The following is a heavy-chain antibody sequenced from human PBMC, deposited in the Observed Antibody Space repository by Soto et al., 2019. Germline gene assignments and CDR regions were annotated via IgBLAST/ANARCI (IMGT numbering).Heavy chain of an antibody. CDR1: GGSISSGDYY. D-gene: IGHD4-17*01. CDR2: IYYSGST. Sequence: SEILSLTCTVSGGSISSGDYYWSWIRQPPGKGLEWIGYIYYSGSTYYNPSLKSRVTISVDTSKNQFSLKLSSVTAADTAVYYCARDYGGNSCFDYWGQGTLVTVSS. V-gene: IGHV4-30-4*01. J-gene: IGHJ4*02. CDR3: ARDYGGNSCFDY.